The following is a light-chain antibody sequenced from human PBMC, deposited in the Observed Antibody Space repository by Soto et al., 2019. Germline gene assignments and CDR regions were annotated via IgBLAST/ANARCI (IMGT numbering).Light chain of an antibody. V-gene: IGKV3-15*01. CDR1: QSVGSN. Sequence: VMTQSPATLSVSPGERATLSCRASQSVGSNLAWYHQKHGQAPSLLIYGASTRATGIPARFSGGGSGTELTITISGLQSEDVEVYDCQQYNNWPITFGQGTRLEIK. CDR2: GAS. CDR3: QQYNNWPIT. J-gene: IGKJ5*01.